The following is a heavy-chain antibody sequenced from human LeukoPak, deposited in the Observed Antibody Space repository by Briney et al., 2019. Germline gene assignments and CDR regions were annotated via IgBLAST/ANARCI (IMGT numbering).Heavy chain of an antibody. CDR2: IKSKNDGGAT. V-gene: IGHV3-15*01. CDR3: TMPDSSGSGSKWSLYH. CDR1: GITFNKAW. Sequence: GGSLRLSCAAFGITFNKAWMTWVRQAPGKGLERVGRIKSKNDGGATDYAAAGKGRFTISRDDSKNTLYLQMNSLKTEDTAVYYRTMPDSSGSGSKWSLYHWGQGTPVTVSS. J-gene: IGHJ4*02. D-gene: IGHD3-22*01.